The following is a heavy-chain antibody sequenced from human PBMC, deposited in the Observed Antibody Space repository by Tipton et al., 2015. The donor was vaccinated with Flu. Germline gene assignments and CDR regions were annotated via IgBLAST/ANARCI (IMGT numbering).Heavy chain of an antibody. V-gene: IGHV1-2*06. CDR2: INPNSGGT. Sequence: QVQLVQSGAEVKKPGASVKVSCKASGYTFTGYYMHWVRQAPGQGLEWMGRINPNSGGTNYAQKFQGRVTMTRDTSISTAYMELSRLRSDDTAVYYCARYYGGLIAALASNWFDPWGQGTLVTVSS. CDR1: GYTFTGYY. CDR3: ARYYGGLIAALASNWFDP. J-gene: IGHJ5*02. D-gene: IGHD6-6*01.